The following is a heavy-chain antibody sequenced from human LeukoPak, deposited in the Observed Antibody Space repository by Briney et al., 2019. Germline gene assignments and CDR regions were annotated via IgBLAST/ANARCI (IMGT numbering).Heavy chain of an antibody. V-gene: IGHV3-7*03. D-gene: IGHD4-23*01. Sequence: GGSLRLSCAASGFAFSTSWMTWVRQAPGKGLEWVANIKKDGSAIHYVDSVKGRFTISRDNAKNSLYLQMNSLRAEDTAVYYCAKGVMTTVVTNFDYWGQGTLVTVSS. CDR1: GFAFSTSW. CDR2: IKKDGSAI. CDR3: AKGVMTTVVTNFDY. J-gene: IGHJ4*02.